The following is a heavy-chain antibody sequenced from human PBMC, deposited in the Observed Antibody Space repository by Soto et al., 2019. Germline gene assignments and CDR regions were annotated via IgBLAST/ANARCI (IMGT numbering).Heavy chain of an antibody. CDR1: GFTFSSYS. CDR3: ATYIVVVPAAALWDAFDI. J-gene: IGHJ3*02. Sequence: GSLRLSCAASGFTFSSYSMNWVRQAPGKGLEWVSSISSSSSYIYYADSVKGRFTISRDNAKNSLYLQMNSLRAEDTAVYYCATYIVVVPAAALWDAFDIWGQGTMVTVSS. D-gene: IGHD2-2*01. V-gene: IGHV3-21*01. CDR2: ISSSSSYI.